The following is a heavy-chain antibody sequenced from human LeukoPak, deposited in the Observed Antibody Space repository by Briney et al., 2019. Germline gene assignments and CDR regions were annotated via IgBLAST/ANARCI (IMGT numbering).Heavy chain of an antibody. Sequence: GGSLRLSCAASGFTISSSYMSWVRQVPGKGLEWVSYIYDADPIYYTDFLKNRFTISRDSNRKILYLQINSLRADDTAVYYCARGARGAYLDYWGQGTLVTVSS. V-gene: IGHV3-66*01. CDR2: IYDADPI. CDR3: ARGARGAYLDY. J-gene: IGHJ4*02. D-gene: IGHD4/OR15-4a*01. CDR1: GFTISSSY.